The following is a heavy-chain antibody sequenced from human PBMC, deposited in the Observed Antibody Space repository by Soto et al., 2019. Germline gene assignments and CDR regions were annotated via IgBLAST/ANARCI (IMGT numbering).Heavy chain of an antibody. J-gene: IGHJ3*02. CDR2: IYYSGST. CDR1: GGSISSGGYY. Sequence: QVQLQESGPGLVKPSQTLSLTCTVSGGSISSGGYYWSWIRQHPGKGLEWIGYIYYSGSTYYNPSRKSRVNISVDTSKNPFSLKLSSVTAADTDVYYCARTALGLPAYHDASDIWGQGTMVTVSS. D-gene: IGHD2-15*01. CDR3: ARTALGLPAYHDASDI. V-gene: IGHV4-31*03.